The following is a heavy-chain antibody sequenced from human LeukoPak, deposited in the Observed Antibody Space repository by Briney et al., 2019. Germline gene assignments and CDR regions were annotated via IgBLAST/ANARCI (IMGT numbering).Heavy chain of an antibody. CDR1: GGSISSGSYY. J-gene: IGHJ4*02. CDR3: ARADCTNGVCYTSDH. D-gene: IGHD2-8*01. V-gene: IGHV4-61*02. Sequence: SETLSLTCTVSGGSISSGSYYWSWIRQPAGKGLEWIGRIYTSGSTNYNPSLKSRVTISVDTSKNQFSLKLSSVTAADTAVYYCARADCTNGVCYTSDHWGQGTLVTVSS. CDR2: IYTSGST.